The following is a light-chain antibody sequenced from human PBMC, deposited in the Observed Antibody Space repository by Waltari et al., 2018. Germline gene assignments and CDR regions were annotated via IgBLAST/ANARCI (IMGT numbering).Light chain of an antibody. J-gene: IGLJ3*02. CDR3: ATWDDSLSGRV. CDR1: TSNTGTNT. Sequence: QSVLTQPPSTSGTPGQTVTISFSGSTSNTGTNTVTWYQLLPGTAPKTVIFANYHRPSGVPDRFSASKSGTSASLVISGLQSEDEADYFCATWDDSLSGRVFGGGTKVTVL. V-gene: IGLV1-44*01. CDR2: ANY.